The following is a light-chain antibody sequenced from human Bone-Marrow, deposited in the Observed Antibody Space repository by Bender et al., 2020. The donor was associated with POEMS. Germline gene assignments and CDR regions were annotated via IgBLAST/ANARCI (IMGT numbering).Light chain of an antibody. Sequence: SFVLTQPPSVSVAPGQTASITCGGNNIGTKSVHWYQQKPGQAPVLVIYKDVERPSGIPERFAASSSGTTVTLTISGVKAEDEADYYCQSADSSSTSLYVFGSGTKVTVL. V-gene: IGLV3-25*03. J-gene: IGLJ1*01. CDR1: NIGTKS. CDR3: QSADSSSTSLYV. CDR2: KDV.